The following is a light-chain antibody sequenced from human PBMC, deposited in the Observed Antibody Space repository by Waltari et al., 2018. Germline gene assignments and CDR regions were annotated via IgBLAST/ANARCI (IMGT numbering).Light chain of an antibody. Sequence: AIQMTQSPSSLSASVGDRVTITCRASQGIRNELGWYQQKAGKAPKLLIYGASSLRSGVPSRFSGSGSGTEFTLTISSLQPEDFATYYCLQDYNYPWKFGQGTKVEIK. J-gene: IGKJ1*01. V-gene: IGKV1-6*01. CDR2: GAS. CDR3: LQDYNYPWK. CDR1: QGIRNE.